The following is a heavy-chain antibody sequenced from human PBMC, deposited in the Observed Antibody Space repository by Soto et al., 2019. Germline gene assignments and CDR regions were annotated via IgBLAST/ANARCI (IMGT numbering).Heavy chain of an antibody. CDR2: IYSGGST. V-gene: IGHV3-53*01. Sequence: EVQLVESGGGLIQPGGCLRLSCAASGFTVSSNYMSWVRQAPGKGLEWVSVIYSGGSTYYADSVKGRFTISRENSKNTLYLQMNSRRAEDTAVYYCETGITMVRGVDGMDVWCQGTTVTASS. D-gene: IGHD3-10*01. J-gene: IGHJ6*02. CDR1: GFTVSSNY. CDR3: ETGITMVRGVDGMDV.